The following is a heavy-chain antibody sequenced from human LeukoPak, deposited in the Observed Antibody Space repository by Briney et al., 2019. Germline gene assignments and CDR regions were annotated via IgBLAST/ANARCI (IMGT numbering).Heavy chain of an antibody. CDR1: GFTFTSYA. D-gene: IGHD2-15*01. CDR3: AKSSCSGGSCYNDY. V-gene: IGHV3-23*01. CDR2: ISGSGGST. Sequence: GGSLRLSCAASGFTFTSYAMSWVRQAPGKGLEWVSGISGSGGSTYYADSVKGRFTISRDNSKNTLYLQLNSLRAEDTAVYYCAKSSCSGGSCYNDYWGQGTLVTVSS. J-gene: IGHJ4*02.